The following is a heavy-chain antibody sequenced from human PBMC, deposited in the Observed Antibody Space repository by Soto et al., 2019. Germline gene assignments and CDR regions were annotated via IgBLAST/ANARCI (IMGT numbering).Heavy chain of an antibody. CDR2: IYYSGST. D-gene: IGHD2-21*02. J-gene: IGHJ4*01. V-gene: IGHV4-30-4*01. Sequence: SETLSLTCTVSGGSIRSGDYYWSWIRQPPGKGLEWIGYIYYSGSTYYNPSLKSRVTISVDTSKNQFSLKLSSVTAADTDVYYYAREYVHGGNSGANYFDYWGQGTLVTVSS. CDR1: GGSIRSGDYY. CDR3: AREYVHGGNSGANYFDY.